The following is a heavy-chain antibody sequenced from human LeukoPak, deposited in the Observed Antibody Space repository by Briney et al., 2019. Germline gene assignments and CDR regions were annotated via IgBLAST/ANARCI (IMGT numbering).Heavy chain of an antibody. Sequence: PGGSLRLSCTASEFTYGMNWVRQAPGKGLECVSSISSSGSNTYYADSVKGRFTISRDNSKNTLHLQMNSLRVEDTAKYYCTKDYCGKFCSAVWGQGTTVTVSS. CDR2: ISSSGSNT. CDR3: TKDYCGKFCSAV. V-gene: IGHV3-23*01. J-gene: IGHJ6*02. D-gene: IGHD3-9*01. CDR1: EFTYG.